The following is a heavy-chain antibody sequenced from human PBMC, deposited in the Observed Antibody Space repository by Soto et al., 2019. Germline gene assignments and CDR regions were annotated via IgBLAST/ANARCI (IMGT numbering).Heavy chain of an antibody. J-gene: IGHJ5*02. V-gene: IGHV1-18*01. CDR3: ARDPHDYGDSPYTPNWFDP. D-gene: IGHD4-17*01. Sequence: ASVKVSCKASGYTFTSYGISWVRQAPGQGLEWMGWISAYNGNTNYAQKLQGRVTMTTDTSTSTAYMELRSLRSDDTAVYYCARDPHDYGDSPYTPNWFDPWGQGTLVTVSS. CDR1: GYTFTSYG. CDR2: ISAYNGNT.